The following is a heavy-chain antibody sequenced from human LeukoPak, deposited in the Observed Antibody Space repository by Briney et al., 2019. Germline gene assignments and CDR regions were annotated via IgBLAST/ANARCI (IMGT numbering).Heavy chain of an antibody. D-gene: IGHD6-19*01. Sequence: PGGSLRLSCAASGFTFSSYGMGWVRQAPGKGLEWVSAISGSGGSTYYADSVKGRFTISRDNSKNTLYLQMNSLRADDTAIYYCAKRSAESSGYFDSWGQGTLVTVSS. V-gene: IGHV3-23*01. CDR3: AKRSAESSGYFDS. CDR1: GFTFSSYG. CDR2: ISGSGGST. J-gene: IGHJ4*02.